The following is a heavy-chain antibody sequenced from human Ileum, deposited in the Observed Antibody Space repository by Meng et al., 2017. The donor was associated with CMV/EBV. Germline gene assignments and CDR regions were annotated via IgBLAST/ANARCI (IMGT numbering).Heavy chain of an antibody. J-gene: IGHJ4*02. CDR2: MHSSGDT. D-gene: IGHD5-12*01. CDR3: ARVGYMHIAATSNFDY. CDR1: AASISISDYY. Sequence: QAPRQDAGPGLVKSSETPSLTCTASAASISISDYYWAWIRKPPGKGLEWIASMHSSGDTYHNPPLKSRLTVSVDTSNKHFSLKLTSVTAADTAVYYCARVGYMHIAATSNFDYWGQGTLVTVSS. V-gene: IGHV4-39*07.